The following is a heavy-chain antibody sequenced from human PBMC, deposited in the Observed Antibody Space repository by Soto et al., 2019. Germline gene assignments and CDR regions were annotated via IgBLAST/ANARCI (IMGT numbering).Heavy chain of an antibody. CDR2: IGAAGDT. D-gene: IGHD3-16*01. Sequence: EVQLVESGGGLVQPGGSLRLSCAASGFTFSNYAMHWVRQPTGKGLEWVSGIGAAGDTYYPGSVKGRFTISRKNAKNSLYLQMNSLRAGDTAVYYCAAGGVTSVAQFDYWGQGTLVTVSS. J-gene: IGHJ4*02. V-gene: IGHV3-13*01. CDR1: GFTFSNYA. CDR3: AAGGVTSVAQFDY.